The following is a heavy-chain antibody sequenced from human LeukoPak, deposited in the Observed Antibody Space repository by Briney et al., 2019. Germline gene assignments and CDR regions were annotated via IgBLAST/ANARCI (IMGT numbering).Heavy chain of an antibody. CDR3: ARDTGIAAAEDY. Sequence: PSQTPSLTCTVSGGSISSGDYYWRWIRQPPGKGLEWIGYIYYSGSTYYNPSLKSRVTISVDTSKNQFSLKLSSVTAADTAVYYCARDTGIAAAEDYWGQGTLVTVSS. D-gene: IGHD6-13*01. V-gene: IGHV4-30-4*01. J-gene: IGHJ4*02. CDR1: GGSISSGDYY. CDR2: IYYSGST.